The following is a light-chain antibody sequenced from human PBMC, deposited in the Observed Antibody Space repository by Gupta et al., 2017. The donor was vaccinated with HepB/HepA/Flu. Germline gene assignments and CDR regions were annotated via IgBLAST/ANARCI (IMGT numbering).Light chain of an antibody. CDR3: QQDNSSPCS. Sequence: IQMTQSPSTLSASVGDRVTIPCRASQSISSWLAWYQQKPGKAPKLLIYKASSLQSGVPSRFSGSGSGTELTLTISSLQPDDFATYYCQQDNSSPCSFGQGTKMEIK. J-gene: IGKJ2*04. V-gene: IGKV1-5*03. CDR2: KAS. CDR1: QSISSW.